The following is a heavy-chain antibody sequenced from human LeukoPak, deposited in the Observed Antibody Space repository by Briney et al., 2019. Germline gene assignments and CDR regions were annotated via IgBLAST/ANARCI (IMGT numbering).Heavy chain of an antibody. V-gene: IGHV3-21*01. J-gene: IGHJ4*02. Sequence: PGGSLRLSCAASGFTFSNYNMNWVRQAPGEGLEWVSSISSGSSYMYYADSVKGRFTISRDNAKNSLYLQMNSLRAEDTALYYCARDLGTAITNLHGYWGQGTLVTVSS. CDR1: GFTFSNYN. D-gene: IGHD1-1*01. CDR2: ISSGSSYM. CDR3: ARDLGTAITNLHGY.